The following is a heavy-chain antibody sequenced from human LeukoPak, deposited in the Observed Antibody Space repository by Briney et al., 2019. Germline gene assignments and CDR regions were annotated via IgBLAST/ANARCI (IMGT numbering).Heavy chain of an antibody. Sequence: ASVKVSCKASGYTLTTHGISWVRQAPGQGLEWMGWISFNSGNTDYAQKFQGRVTFTTDTSTNTAFMELRTLISDDTAVYYCARAVPAGMGYYFYGMDVWGQGTTVTVSS. D-gene: IGHD2-2*01. J-gene: IGHJ6*02. V-gene: IGHV1-18*01. CDR2: ISFNSGNT. CDR1: GYTLTTHG. CDR3: ARAVPAGMGYYFYGMDV.